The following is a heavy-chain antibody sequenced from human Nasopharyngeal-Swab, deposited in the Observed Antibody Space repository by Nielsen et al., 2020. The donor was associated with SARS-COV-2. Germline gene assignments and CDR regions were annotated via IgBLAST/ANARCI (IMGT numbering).Heavy chain of an antibody. CDR3: AREIWSGGFLDY. CDR1: GFTFSDYY. CDR2: ISSSGSTI. V-gene: IGHV3-11*01. D-gene: IGHD3-3*01. Sequence: GESLKISCAASGFTFSDYYMSWIRQAPGKGLEWVSYISSSGSTIYYADSVKGRFTISRDNAKNSLYLQMNSLRAEDTAVYYCAREIWSGGFLDYWGQGTLVTVSS. J-gene: IGHJ4*02.